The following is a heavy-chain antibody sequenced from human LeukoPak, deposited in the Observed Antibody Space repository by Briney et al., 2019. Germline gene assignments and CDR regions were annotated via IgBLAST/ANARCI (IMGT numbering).Heavy chain of an antibody. CDR1: GFTFSSYA. V-gene: IGHV3-30-3*01. CDR2: ISYDGSNK. D-gene: IGHD6-13*01. CDR3: AREDSSSWVFDY. Sequence: GGSLRLSCAASGFTFSSYAMHWVRQAPGKGLEWVAVISYDGSNKYYADSVKGRFTIPRDNSKNTLYLQMNSLRAEDTAVYYCAREDSSSWVFDYWGQGTLVTVSS. J-gene: IGHJ4*02.